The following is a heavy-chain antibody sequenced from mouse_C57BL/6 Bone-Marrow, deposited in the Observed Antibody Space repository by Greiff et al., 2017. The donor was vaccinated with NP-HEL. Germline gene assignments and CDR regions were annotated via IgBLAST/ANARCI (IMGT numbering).Heavy chain of an antibody. CDR2: FYPGSGSI. CDR1: GYTFTEYT. D-gene: IGHD1-1*01. Sequence: VQLQQSGAELVKPGASVKLSCKASGYTFTEYTIHWVKQRSGQGLEWFGWFYPGSGSITYNEKFKDKATLTADKSSSAVYMELNRLTSEDTAVYFCSRHEDSYSSSLYNFDYWGQGTTLTVSS. V-gene: IGHV1-62-2*01. J-gene: IGHJ2*01. CDR3: SRHEDSYSSSLYNFDY.